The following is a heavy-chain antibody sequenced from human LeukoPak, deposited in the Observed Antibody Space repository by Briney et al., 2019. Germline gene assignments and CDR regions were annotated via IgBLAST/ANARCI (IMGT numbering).Heavy chain of an antibody. CDR2: ISSCGSTI. J-gene: IGHJ4*02. D-gene: IGHD2-15*01. V-gene: IGHV3-48*03. CDR3: ASLAAATVDY. Sequence: GGSLRLSCAASGFTFSSYEMNWVRQAPGKGLEWVSYISSCGSTIYYADSVKGRFTISRDNAKNSLYLQMNSLRAEDTAVYYCASLAAATVDYWGQGTLVTVSS. CDR1: GFTFSSYE.